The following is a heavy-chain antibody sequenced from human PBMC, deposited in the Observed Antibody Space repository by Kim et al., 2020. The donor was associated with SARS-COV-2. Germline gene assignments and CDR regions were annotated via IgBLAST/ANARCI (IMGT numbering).Heavy chain of an antibody. CDR3: ARQEKDYSGNEGGFEN. J-gene: IGHJ4*02. D-gene: IGHD5-12*01. CDR2: VYPDDSDI. Sequence: GESLKISCKGSGYSFPDYWIGWVRQMPGKGLEWMGIVYPDDSDIRYSPSFQGQVTISADKSISTAYLQWSSLKASDTAIYYCARQEKDYSGNEGGFENWGQGTLVTVSS. CDR1: GYSFPDYW. V-gene: IGHV5-51*01.